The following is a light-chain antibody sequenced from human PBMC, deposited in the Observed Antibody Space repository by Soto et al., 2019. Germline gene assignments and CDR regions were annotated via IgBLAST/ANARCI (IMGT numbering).Light chain of an antibody. CDR1: SSNIGSST. V-gene: IGLV1-44*01. CDR2: RSD. CDR3: AAWDEALNGHV. J-gene: IGLJ1*01. Sequence: QSVLTKPPSASGTPGQRVTISCSGRSSNIGSSTVHWFQQLPGTAPKLLIHRSDQRPSGVPDRFSGSKSGTSASLAISGLQSEDEADYYCAAWDEALNGHVFGTGTKVTVL.